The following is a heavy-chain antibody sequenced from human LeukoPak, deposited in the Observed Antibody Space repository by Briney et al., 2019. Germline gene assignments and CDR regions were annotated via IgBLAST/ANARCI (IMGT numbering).Heavy chain of an antibody. V-gene: IGHV4-61*01. CDR3: ARDRVRGNSNPFFDY. Sequence: SETLSLTCTVSGGSVSSGTYYWSWIRQPPGKGLEWIGYIYYSGTTNYNPSLKSRVTISVDTSKNQFSLKLSSVTAADTAVYYCARDRVRGNSNPFFDYWGQGTLVTVSS. CDR2: IYYSGTT. CDR1: GGSVSSGTYY. J-gene: IGHJ4*02. D-gene: IGHD4-11*01.